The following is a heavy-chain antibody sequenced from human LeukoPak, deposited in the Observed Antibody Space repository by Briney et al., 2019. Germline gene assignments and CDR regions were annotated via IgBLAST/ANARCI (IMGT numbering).Heavy chain of an antibody. D-gene: IGHD6-6*01. J-gene: IGHJ4*02. CDR1: GGSFSGYY. CDR2: INHSGST. Sequence: SETLSLTCAVYGGSFSGYYWSWIRQPPGKGLEWIGEINHSGSTNYNPSLKSRVTISVDTSKNQFSLKLSSVTAADTAVYYCARRRHISSRPFDYWGQGTLVTVSS. V-gene: IGHV4-34*01. CDR3: ARRRHISSRPFDY.